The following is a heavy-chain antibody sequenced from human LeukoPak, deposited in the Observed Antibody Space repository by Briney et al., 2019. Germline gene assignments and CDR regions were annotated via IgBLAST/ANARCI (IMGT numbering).Heavy chain of an antibody. CDR1: GFTFSSYG. J-gene: IGHJ6*03. D-gene: IGHD3-3*01. Sequence: GGSLRLSCAASGFTFSSYGMHWVRQAPGKGVEGVAVIWYDGSNKYYADSVKGRFTISRDNSKNTLYLQMNSLRAEDTAVYYCAKGGDTYDFWSGYYTGRHYYYYMDVWGKGTTVTVSS. CDR2: IWYDGSNK. CDR3: AKGGDTYDFWSGYYTGRHYYYYMDV. V-gene: IGHV3-33*06.